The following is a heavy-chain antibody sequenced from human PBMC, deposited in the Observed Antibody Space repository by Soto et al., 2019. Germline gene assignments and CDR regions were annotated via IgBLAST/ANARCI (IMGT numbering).Heavy chain of an antibody. Sequence: PSETLSLTCTVSGGSISSGDYYWSWIRQPPGKGLEWIGYIYYSGSTYYNPSLYSRVTISAVTSKNQFSLNLCSVTAADTAVYYCVRSLSVPAAGWEAVWG. CDR3: VRSLSVPAAGWEAV. D-gene: IGHD2-2*01. CDR2: IYYSGST. J-gene: IGHJ6*02. CDR1: GGSISSGDYY. V-gene: IGHV4-30-4*01.